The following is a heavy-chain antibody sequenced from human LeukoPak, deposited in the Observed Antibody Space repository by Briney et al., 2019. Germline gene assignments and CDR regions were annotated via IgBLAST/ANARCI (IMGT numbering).Heavy chain of an antibody. CDR2: IYDSGST. CDR3: ARQYSSGWYPFDS. V-gene: IGHV4-59*08. D-gene: IGHD6-19*01. J-gene: IGHJ4*02. CDR1: GGSISGYF. Sequence: PSETLSHTCTVSGGSISGYFWSWIRQPPGKGLEWIGYIYDSGSTNYSPSLKSRVNISVDTSRNQFSLKLSSVTAADTAVYYCARQYSSGWYPFDSWGQGTLVTVSS.